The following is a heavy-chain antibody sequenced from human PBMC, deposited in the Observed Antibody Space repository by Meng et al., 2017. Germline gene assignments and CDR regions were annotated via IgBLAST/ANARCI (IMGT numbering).Heavy chain of an antibody. J-gene: IGHJ4*02. CDR1: GFTFSSYG. CDR3: ARPAYCSSTSCPLNY. Sequence: GESLKISCAASGFTFSSYGMHWVRQAPGKGLEWVAVIWYDGSNKYYADSVKGRFTISRDNSKNTLYLQMNSLRAEDKAVYYCARPAYCSSTSCPLNYWGQGTLVTVSS. CDR2: IWYDGSNK. D-gene: IGHD2-2*01. V-gene: IGHV3-33*01.